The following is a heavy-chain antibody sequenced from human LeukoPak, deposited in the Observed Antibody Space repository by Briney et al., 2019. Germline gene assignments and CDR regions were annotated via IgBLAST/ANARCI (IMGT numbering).Heavy chain of an antibody. CDR3: VRARSGDFDY. J-gene: IGHJ4*01. CDR1: GFTFSDYW. D-gene: IGHD3-16*01. Sequence: GGSLRLSCAASGFTFSDYWMHWVRQAPGKGLMWVARINGDGSSTSYADSVKGRFAISRDNAKNTLDLQMSSLRAEDTAVYYCVRARSGDFDYWGHGTLVTVSS. V-gene: IGHV3-74*01. CDR2: INGDGSST.